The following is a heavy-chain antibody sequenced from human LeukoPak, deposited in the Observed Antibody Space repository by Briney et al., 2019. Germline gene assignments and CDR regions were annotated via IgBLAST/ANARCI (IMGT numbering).Heavy chain of an antibody. V-gene: IGHV3-11*05. Sequence: GGSLRLSCAASGFTFSDYYMSWIRQAPGKGLEWVSYISSSSSYTNYADSAKGRFTISRDNAKNSLYLQMNSLRAEDTAVYYCARGEDAFDIWGQGTMLTVSS. CDR1: GFTFSDYY. CDR2: ISSSSSYT. J-gene: IGHJ3*02. CDR3: ARGEDAFDI.